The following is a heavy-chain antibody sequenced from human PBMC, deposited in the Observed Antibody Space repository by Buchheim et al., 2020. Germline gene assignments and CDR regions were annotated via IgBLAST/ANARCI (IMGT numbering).Heavy chain of an antibody. CDR3: ARAGRAHGDFHYFDF. Sequence: EVQLLQSGGGLVQPGGSLRLSCAASGFIFSSYAMNWVRQAPGKGLEWVSAISSGNTYYADSVKGRFTISRDNSKNTPILQMNSLRAEDTAVYFCARAGRAHGDFHYFDFWGQGAL. D-gene: IGHD4-17*01. V-gene: IGHV3-23*01. CDR2: ISSGNT. J-gene: IGHJ4*02. CDR1: GFIFSSYA.